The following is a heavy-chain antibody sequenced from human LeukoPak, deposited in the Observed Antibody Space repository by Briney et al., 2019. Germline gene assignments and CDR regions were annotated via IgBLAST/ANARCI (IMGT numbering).Heavy chain of an antibody. CDR3: ARVQRGIAVALDY. CDR1: GFTFSSYG. Sequence: PGGSLRLSCAASGFTFSSYGMHWVRQAPGKGLDWVAFIHHDGSNKYYADSVKGRFTISRDNVKNLLYLQMNSLRAEDTAVYYCARVQRGIAVALDYWGQGTLATVSS. D-gene: IGHD6-19*01. V-gene: IGHV3-30*02. J-gene: IGHJ4*02. CDR2: IHHDGSNK.